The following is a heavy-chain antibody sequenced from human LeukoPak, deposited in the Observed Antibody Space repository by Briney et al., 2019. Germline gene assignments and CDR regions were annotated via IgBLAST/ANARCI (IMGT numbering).Heavy chain of an antibody. CDR3: ARGKGGSYYLDY. V-gene: IGHV4-39*01. CDR2: IYYSGST. J-gene: IGHJ4*02. CDR1: GGSISSSSYY. Sequence: SETLSLTCIVSGGSISSSSYYWGWIRQPPGKGLEWIGSIYYSGSTYYNPSLKSRVTISVDTSKNQFSLKLSSVTAADTAVYYCARGKGGSYYLDYWGQGTLVTVSS. D-gene: IGHD1-26*01.